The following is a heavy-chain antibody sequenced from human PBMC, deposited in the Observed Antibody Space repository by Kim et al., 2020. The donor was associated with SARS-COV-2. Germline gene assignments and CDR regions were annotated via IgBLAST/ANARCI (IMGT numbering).Heavy chain of an antibody. CDR3: ARPGSGSSCPMGAS. J-gene: IGHJ5*02. D-gene: IGHD6-13*01. Sequence: GQGLEWVAVISFDGSNKSYAESVKGRFPISRDNSQNTLYLQMNGLRAEDTAVYYCARPGSGSSCPMGASWGPGTLVTVSS. CDR2: ISFDGSNK. V-gene: IGHV3-30-3*01.